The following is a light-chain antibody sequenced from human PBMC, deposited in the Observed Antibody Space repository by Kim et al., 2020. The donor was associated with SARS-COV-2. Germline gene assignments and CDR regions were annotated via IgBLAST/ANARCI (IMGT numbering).Light chain of an antibody. CDR2: DTN. J-gene: IGLJ3*02. CDR3: ATWDDSLNAVV. Sequence: GRGVSISCSGSTSSLGGNYVNWYQLLPGTAPKLRIYDTNQRTSGVPDRFSGSKSGTSASRAISGLQSEDEADYYCATWDDSLNAVVFGGGTQLTVL. CDR1: TSSLGGNY. V-gene: IGLV1-44*01.